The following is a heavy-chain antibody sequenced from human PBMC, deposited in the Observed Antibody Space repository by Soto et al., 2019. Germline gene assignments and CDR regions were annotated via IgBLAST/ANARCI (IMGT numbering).Heavy chain of an antibody. V-gene: IGHV4-4*07. CDR1: GGSISSFY. J-gene: IGHJ4*02. CDR3: ARDHSSSSMDY. CDR2: IYTSGST. D-gene: IGHD6-6*01. Sequence: SETLSLTCTVSGGSISSFYCNWIRQPAGKGLEWIGRIYTSGSTNYNPSLKSRVTMSVDTSKNLFSLKLSSVTAADTAMYYCARDHSSSSMDYWGQGTLVTVPQ.